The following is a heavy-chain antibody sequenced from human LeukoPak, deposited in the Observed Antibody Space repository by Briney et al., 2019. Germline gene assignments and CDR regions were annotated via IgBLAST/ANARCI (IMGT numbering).Heavy chain of an antibody. CDR3: AREQRISMIMMSRIWFDP. J-gene: IGHJ5*02. V-gene: IGHV3-7*01. CDR1: GFTFSTYW. Sequence: GGSLRLSCAASGFTFSTYWMHWVRQAAGKGLEWVANIKQDGSEKYYVDSVKGRFTISRDNAKDSLYLQMNGLRAEDTAVYYCAREQRISMIMMSRIWFDPWGQGTLVTVSS. CDR2: IKQDGSEK. D-gene: IGHD3-22*01.